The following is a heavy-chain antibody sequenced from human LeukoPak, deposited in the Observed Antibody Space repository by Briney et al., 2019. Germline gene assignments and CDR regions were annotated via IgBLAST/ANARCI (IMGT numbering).Heavy chain of an antibody. CDR1: GFTFSSYG. Sequence: GGSLRLSCAASGFTFSSYGMRWVRHAPGKGLEWVSVIWYDGGNKYYADSVKGRFTISRDNSKNTLYLQMNSLRAEDTGVDYCSRVPLGRAGVNGYYNSHFDYCGQGTPVTASS. D-gene: IGHD3-9*01. V-gene: IGHV3-33*01. CDR2: IWYDGGNK. CDR3: SRVPLGRAGVNGYYNSHFDY. J-gene: IGHJ4*01.